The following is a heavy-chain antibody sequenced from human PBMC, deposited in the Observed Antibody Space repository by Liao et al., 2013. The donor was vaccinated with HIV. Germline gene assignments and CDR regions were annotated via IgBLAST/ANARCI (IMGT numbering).Heavy chain of an antibody. D-gene: IGHD3-3*01. Sequence: QLQLQESGPGLVKPSETLSLTCTVSGASISSSRYYWGWIRQPPGKGLEWIGSIYYSGSTYYNPSLKSRVTISVDTSKNQFSLKLSSVTAADTAVYYCARGYDFWSGYFRFDYWGQGTLVTVSS. V-gene: IGHV4-39*07. CDR3: ARGYDFWSGYFRFDY. J-gene: IGHJ4*02. CDR2: IYYSGST. CDR1: GASISSSRYY.